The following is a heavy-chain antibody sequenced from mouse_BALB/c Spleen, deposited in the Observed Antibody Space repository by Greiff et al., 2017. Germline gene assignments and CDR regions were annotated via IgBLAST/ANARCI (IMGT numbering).Heavy chain of an antibody. CDR3: ATSFIWYFDV. D-gene: IGHD1-2*01. CDR2: IYPGDGDT. V-gene: IGHV1-87*01. CDR1: GYTFTSYW. J-gene: IGHJ1*01. Sequence: VQLQQSGAELARPGASVKLSCKASGYTFTSYWMQWVKQRPGQGLEWIGAIYPGDGDTRYTQKFKGKATLTADKSSSTAYMQLSSLASEDSAVYYCATSFIWYFDVWGAGTTVTVSS.